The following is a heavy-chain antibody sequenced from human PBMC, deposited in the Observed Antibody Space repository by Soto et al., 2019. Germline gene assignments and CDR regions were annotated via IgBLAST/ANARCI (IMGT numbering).Heavy chain of an antibody. V-gene: IGHV4-4*02. Sequence: QVQLQESGPGLVKPSGTLSLTCAVSGDSVSSNYYWCWVRQPPGKGREWIGEIYHTGTTNYNPSLKSRVTISVDKSNNQFSLDLSSVTAADTAVYYCARSAGWYAVHSWGPGTLVTVSS. CDR3: ARSAGWYAVHS. J-gene: IGHJ4*02. CDR2: IYHTGTT. D-gene: IGHD6-19*01. CDR1: GDSVSSNYY.